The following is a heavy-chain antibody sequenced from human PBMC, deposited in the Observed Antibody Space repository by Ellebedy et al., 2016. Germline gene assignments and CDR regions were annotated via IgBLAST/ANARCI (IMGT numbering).Heavy chain of an antibody. CDR3: ARGIITAVGLQPNFDY. Sequence: ASVKVSCKASGYTFTNYDIIWVRQATGQGFEWMGWINAGNGNTKYSQKFQGRVSINRDTSASTAYMELSSLRSEDTAVYYCARGIITAVGLQPNFDYWGQGALVTVSS. CDR1: GYTFTNYD. D-gene: IGHD6-13*01. V-gene: IGHV1-3*01. CDR2: INAGNGNT. J-gene: IGHJ4*02.